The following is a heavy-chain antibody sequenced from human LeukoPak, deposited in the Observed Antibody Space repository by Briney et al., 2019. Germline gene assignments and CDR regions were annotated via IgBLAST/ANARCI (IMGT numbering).Heavy chain of an antibody. D-gene: IGHD3-3*01. CDR1: GGSISSYY. CDR2: IYTSGST. CDR3: ATEELRFLEPEKWFDP. V-gene: IGHV4-4*07. Sequence: SETLSLTCTVSGGSISSYYWSWIRQPAGKGLEWIGRIYTSGSTNYNPSLKSRVTMSVDTSKNQFSLKLSSVTAADTAVYYCATEELRFLEPEKWFDPWGQGTLVTVSS. J-gene: IGHJ5*02.